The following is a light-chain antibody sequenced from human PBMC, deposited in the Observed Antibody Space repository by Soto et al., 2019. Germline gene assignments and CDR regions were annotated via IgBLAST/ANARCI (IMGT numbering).Light chain of an antibody. J-gene: IGLJ2*01. Sequence: QSVLTQSASVSGSPGQSITISCTGTSSDIGGYNYVSWYQQHPDKAPKLMIFEVSNRPSGVSNRFSGSKSGNTASLTISGLLPEDEADYYCSSYTTSSTVAFGGGTKLTV. CDR1: SSDIGGYNY. CDR3: SSYTTSSTVA. V-gene: IGLV2-14*01. CDR2: EVS.